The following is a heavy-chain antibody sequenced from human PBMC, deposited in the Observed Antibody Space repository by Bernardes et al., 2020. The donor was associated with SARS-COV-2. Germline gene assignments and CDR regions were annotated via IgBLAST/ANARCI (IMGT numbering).Heavy chain of an antibody. CDR1: GFTFDDYA. D-gene: IGHD3-10*02. J-gene: IGHJ6*02. Sequence: GGSLRLSCAASGFTFDDYAMHWVRQAPGKGLEWVSGIIWNSGSIGYADSVKGRFTISRDNAKNSLYLQMNSLRAEDTALYYCASLSSSHYGMDVWGQGTTVTVSS. V-gene: IGHV3-9*01. CDR3: ASLSSSHYGMDV. CDR2: IIWNSGSI.